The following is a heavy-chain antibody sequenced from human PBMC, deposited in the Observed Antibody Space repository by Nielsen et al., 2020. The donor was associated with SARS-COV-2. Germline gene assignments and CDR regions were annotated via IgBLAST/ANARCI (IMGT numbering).Heavy chain of an antibody. J-gene: IGHJ4*02. CDR3: ASLGAILPLDY. D-gene: IGHD1-26*01. V-gene: IGHV3-21*04. Sequence: GESLKISCAASGFTFSIYSMNWVRQAPGKGLEWVSSLSSSSSYIYYADSVKGRFTISRDNAKNSLYLQMNSLRAEDTALYYCASLGAILPLDYWGQGTLVTVSS. CDR2: LSSSSSYI. CDR1: GFTFSIYS.